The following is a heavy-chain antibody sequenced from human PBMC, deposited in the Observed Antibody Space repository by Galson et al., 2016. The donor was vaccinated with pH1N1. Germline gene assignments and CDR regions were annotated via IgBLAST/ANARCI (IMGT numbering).Heavy chain of an antibody. CDR1: GGTFNSNG. J-gene: IGHJ2*01. Sequence: SVKVSCKASGGTFNSNGLSWVRQAPGQGLGWMGRIIPILGTTNYAQKFQGKITITADESTTTAYMELSSLRSEGTALYYCAREDYYDVDLNDWYLDLWGRGTLFTVSS. D-gene: IGHD3-22*01. CDR3: AREDYYDVDLNDWYLDL. CDR2: IIPILGTT. V-gene: IGHV1-69*13.